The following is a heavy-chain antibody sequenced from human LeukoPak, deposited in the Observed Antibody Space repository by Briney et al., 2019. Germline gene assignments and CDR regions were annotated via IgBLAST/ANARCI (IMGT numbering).Heavy chain of an antibody. CDR3: ARGGYGSGSYYDS. D-gene: IGHD3-10*01. CDR2: ISGDGDNT. CDR1: GFTLDDYA. V-gene: IGHV3-43*02. Sequence: GGSLRLSCVASGFTLDDYALHWVRQAPGKGLEWISLISGDGDNTYYVDSVKGRFTISRDNAKNSLYLQMNSLRAEDTAVYYCARGGYGSGSYYDSWGQGTLVTVSS. J-gene: IGHJ4*02.